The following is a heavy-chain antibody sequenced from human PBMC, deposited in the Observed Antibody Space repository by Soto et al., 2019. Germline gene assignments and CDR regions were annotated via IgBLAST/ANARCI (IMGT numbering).Heavy chain of an antibody. V-gene: IGHV3-15*01. CDR2: IKSKTDGGTT. J-gene: IGHJ6*03. Sequence: EVQLVESGGGLVKPGGSLRLSCAASGFTFSNAWMSWVRQAPGKGLEWVGRIKSKTDGGTTDYAAPVKGRFTISRDDSKNTLYLQMNSLKTEDTAVYYWTTVLAVEWLRFPDYGGYMDVWGKGTTVTVSS. CDR1: GFTFSNAW. D-gene: IGHD5-12*01. CDR3: TTVLAVEWLRFPDYGGYMDV.